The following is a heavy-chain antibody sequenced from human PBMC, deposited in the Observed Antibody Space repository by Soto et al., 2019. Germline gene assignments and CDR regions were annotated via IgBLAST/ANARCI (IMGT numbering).Heavy chain of an antibody. Sequence: QVQLVESGGGVVQPGRSLRLSCAASGFTFSSYGMHWVRQAPGKGPEWVAVISYDGSNKYYADSVKGRFTISRDNSKNTLYLQMNSLRAEDTAVYYCAKGEAPICGSCTDFDYWGQGTLVTVSS. CDR1: GFTFSSYG. V-gene: IGHV3-30*18. CDR3: AKGEAPICGSCTDFDY. J-gene: IGHJ4*02. CDR2: ISYDGSNK. D-gene: IGHD1-26*01.